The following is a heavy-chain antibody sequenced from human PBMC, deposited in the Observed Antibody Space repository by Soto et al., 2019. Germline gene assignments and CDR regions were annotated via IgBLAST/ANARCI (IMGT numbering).Heavy chain of an antibody. CDR1: XXSFTSYW. CDR2: IYPGDSDT. V-gene: IGHV5-51*01. Sequence: GESXKISXXGXXXSFTSYWIGWVRQMPGNGLAGMGIIYPGDSDTRYSPSFQGQVTISADKSISTAYLQWNSLKASDTAMYYCAKLGPHSSLPKYYYYGMDVWGQGTTVTVSS. J-gene: IGHJ6*02. D-gene: IGHD3-16*01. CDR3: AKLGPHSSLPKYYYYGMDV.